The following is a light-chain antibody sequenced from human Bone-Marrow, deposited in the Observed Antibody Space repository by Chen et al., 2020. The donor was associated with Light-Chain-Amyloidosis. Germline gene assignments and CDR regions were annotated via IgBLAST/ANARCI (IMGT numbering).Light chain of an antibody. J-gene: IGLJ1*01. Sequence: SYVLTQPPSVSVAPGRTATITCGGNNIGSKSGHWYQPKPGQAPVLVVYDDSDRRSGIPELFSGSNSGNTATLTISRVEAGDEADYYCQVWDSGSHHYVFGTGTKVTVL. CDR3: QVWDSGSHHYV. CDR2: DDS. CDR1: NIGSKS. V-gene: IGLV3-21*02.